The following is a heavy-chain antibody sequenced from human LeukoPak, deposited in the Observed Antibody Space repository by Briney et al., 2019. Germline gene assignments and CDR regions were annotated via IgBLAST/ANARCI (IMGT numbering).Heavy chain of an antibody. CDR3: TKVLRTWYFDL. V-gene: IGHV3-74*03. J-gene: IGHJ2*01. CDR2: ISTDGVGT. Sequence: GGSLRLSCAASGFTFSSYWMHWVRQAPGKGLVWVSSISTDGVGTTYADFVKGRCTVSRDSSTNTLYLQMNSLRADDTAIYYCTKVLRTWYFDLWGRGALVTVSS. CDR1: GFTFSSYW.